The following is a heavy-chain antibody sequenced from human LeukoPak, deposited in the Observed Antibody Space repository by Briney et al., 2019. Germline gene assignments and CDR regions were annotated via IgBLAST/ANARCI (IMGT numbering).Heavy chain of an antibody. V-gene: IGHV4-59*01. D-gene: IGHD4-17*01. CDR3: ARWGDGDYYSDY. CDR2: IYYSGST. CDR1: GASISSYY. Sequence: PSETLSLTCTVSGASISSYYWSWIRQPPGKGLEWIGYIYYSGSTNYNPSLKSRVTISVDTSKNQFSLKLSSVTAADTAVYYCARWGDGDYYSDYWGQGTLVTVSS. J-gene: IGHJ4*02.